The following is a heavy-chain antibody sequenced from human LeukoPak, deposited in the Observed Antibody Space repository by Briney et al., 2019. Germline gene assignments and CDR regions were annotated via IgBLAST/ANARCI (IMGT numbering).Heavy chain of an antibody. CDR3: ARSTDIVATTHYDY. J-gene: IGHJ4*02. CDR1: GGSFSGYY. D-gene: IGHD5-12*01. Sequence: PSETLPLTCAVYGGSFSGYYWSWIRQPSGKGLEWIGEINHSGSTNYNPSLKSRVTISVDTSKNQFSLKLSSVTAADTAVYYCARSTDIVATTHYDYWGQGTLVTVSS. V-gene: IGHV4-34*01. CDR2: INHSGST.